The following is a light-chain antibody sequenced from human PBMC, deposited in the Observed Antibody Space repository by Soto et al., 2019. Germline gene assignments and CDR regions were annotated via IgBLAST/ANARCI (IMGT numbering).Light chain of an antibody. CDR1: QSVLYSSNNKNY. CDR2: WAS. J-gene: IGKJ5*01. V-gene: IGKV4-1*01. Sequence: DIVMTQSPDSLAVSLGERATINCKSSQSVLYSSNNKNYLAWYQQKPGQPPKLLIYWASTRESGVPDRFSGSASGTDITLTISSLQAEDVAVYYCQQYYSTPITFGQGTRLEIK. CDR3: QQYYSTPIT.